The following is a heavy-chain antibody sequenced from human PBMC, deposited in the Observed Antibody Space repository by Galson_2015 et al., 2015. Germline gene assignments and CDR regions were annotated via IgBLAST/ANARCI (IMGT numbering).Heavy chain of an antibody. D-gene: IGHD2-15*01. CDR2: ISSSSTNI. CDR1: GFTFNTYS. CDR3: ARGYCSGGRSCAFDI. J-gene: IGHJ3*02. V-gene: IGHV3-21*01. Sequence: SCAASGFTFNTYSMNWVRQAPGKGLEWASFISSSSTNIYYADSVKGRFTISRDNAKNSLYLQMNSLRAEDTAVYYCARGYCSGGRSCAFDIWGQGTMVTVSS.